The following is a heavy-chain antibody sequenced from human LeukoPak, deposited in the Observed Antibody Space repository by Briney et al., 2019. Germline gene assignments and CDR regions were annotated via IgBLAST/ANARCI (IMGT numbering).Heavy chain of an antibody. CDR3: AKDEGTTGLNWFDP. J-gene: IGHJ5*02. Sequence: PGGSLRLSCAASGFTFSSYGMHWVRQAPGKGLEWVAVISYDGSNKYYADSVKGRFTISRDNSKNTLYLQMDSLRAEDTAVYSCAKDEGTTGLNWFDPWGQGTLVTVSS. V-gene: IGHV3-30*18. CDR1: GFTFSSYG. CDR2: ISYDGSNK. D-gene: IGHD1-1*01.